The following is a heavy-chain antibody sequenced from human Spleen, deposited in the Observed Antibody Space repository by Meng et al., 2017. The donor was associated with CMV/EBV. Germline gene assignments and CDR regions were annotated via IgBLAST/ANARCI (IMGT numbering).Heavy chain of an antibody. CDR2: ILYDGRTD. J-gene: IGHJ4*02. CDR1: GFPFSGNA. Sequence: ASGFPFSGNALHWVRQAPGKGLECLAVILYDGRTDYYADSVKGPFTVSRDNSKNTLYLQMNGLRPEDTALYYCARAEGQWLLSFDYWGQGTLVTVSS. D-gene: IGHD3-3*01. V-gene: IGHV3-30*04. CDR3: ARAEGQWLLSFDY.